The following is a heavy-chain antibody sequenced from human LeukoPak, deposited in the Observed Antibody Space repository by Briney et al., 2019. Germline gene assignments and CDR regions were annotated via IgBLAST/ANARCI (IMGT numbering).Heavy chain of an antibody. CDR2: INPSGGST. D-gene: IGHD6-13*01. Sequence: ASLRVSCKASGYTFTIYYMHWVRQAPGQGLGRVRIINPSGGSTSYAQKFQGRVTMTGDTSTSTVYMELSSLTAEDTAVYYCARTPPGTSDFDYWGQGTLVTVSS. CDR3: ARTPPGTSDFDY. J-gene: IGHJ4*02. V-gene: IGHV1-46*03. CDR1: GYTFTIYY.